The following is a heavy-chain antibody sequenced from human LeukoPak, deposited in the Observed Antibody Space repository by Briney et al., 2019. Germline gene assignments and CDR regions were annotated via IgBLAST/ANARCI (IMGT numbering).Heavy chain of an antibody. CDR3: ATLDYGDFYGMDV. D-gene: IGHD4-17*01. CDR2: IYYSGST. V-gene: IGHV4-59*12. J-gene: IGHJ6*02. Sequence: SETLSLTCTVSGGSISSYYWSWTRQPPGKGLEWIGYIYYSGSTNYNPSLKSRVTVSVDTSKNQFSLKLSSVTAADTAVYYCATLDYGDFYGMDVWGQGTTVTVSS. CDR1: GGSISSYY.